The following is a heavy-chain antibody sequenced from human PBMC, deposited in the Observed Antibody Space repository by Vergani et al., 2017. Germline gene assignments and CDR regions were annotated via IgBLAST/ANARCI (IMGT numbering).Heavy chain of an antibody. Sequence: HVQMVESGGGVVQPGRSLRLSCAVSGFRFSDYGMHWVRQAPGRGLEWVALISYDGDTTYYEDSVKGRFTISRYNSKNTLFLQMHSLRVEDTALYYCANFPLNITTPERGDFWGQGSLVTVSS. CDR2: ISYDGDTT. CDR1: GFRFSDYG. CDR3: ANFPLNITTPERGDF. J-gene: IGHJ4*02. D-gene: IGHD1-1*01. V-gene: IGHV3-30*18.